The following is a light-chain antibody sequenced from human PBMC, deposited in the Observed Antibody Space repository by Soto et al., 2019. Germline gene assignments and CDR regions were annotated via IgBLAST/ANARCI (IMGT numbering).Light chain of an antibody. J-gene: IGLJ1*01. CDR2: EVS. CDR3: SSYTSSSTRV. CDR1: SSDVGGYNY. V-gene: IGLV2-14*01. Sequence: QSALTQPASVSGSPGQSITISCTGTSSDVGGYNYVSWYQQHPGKAPKLMISEVSNRPSGISIRFSGSKSGNTASLTTSGLQAEDEAHYYCSSYTSSSTRVFGTGTKVTVL.